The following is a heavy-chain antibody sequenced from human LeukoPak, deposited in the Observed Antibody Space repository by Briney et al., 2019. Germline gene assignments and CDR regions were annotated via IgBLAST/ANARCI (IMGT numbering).Heavy chain of an antibody. CDR1: GGSISSYH. CDR3: ARQTTEGFDP. V-gene: IGHV4-59*01. D-gene: IGHD4-17*01. J-gene: IGHJ5*02. Sequence: SRTLSLTCIVSGGSISSYHWSWIRHPPGKGLEWIGYISNSGSTHYTTSLKSRVTISIYTSKNQFSLKLSSVTAADTAVYYCARQTTEGFDPWGQGVLVTVS. CDR2: ISNSGST.